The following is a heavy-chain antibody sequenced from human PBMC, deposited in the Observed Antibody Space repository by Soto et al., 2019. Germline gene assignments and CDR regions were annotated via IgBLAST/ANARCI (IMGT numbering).Heavy chain of an antibody. CDR2: ISYDGSNK. D-gene: IGHD2-15*01. CDR1: GFTFSSYA. Sequence: GGSLRLSCAASGFTFSSYAMHWIRQAPGKGLEWVAVISYDGSNKYYADSLKVRFTISRDTSNNTLYLQMNSRRAEATAVYYFARTRGEWQLRRPFDPLGEGTLVTVAS. J-gene: IGHJ5*02. V-gene: IGHV3-30-3*01. CDR3: ARTRGEWQLRRPFDP.